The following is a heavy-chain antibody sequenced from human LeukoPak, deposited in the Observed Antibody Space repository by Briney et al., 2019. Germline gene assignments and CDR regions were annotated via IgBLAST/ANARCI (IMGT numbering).Heavy chain of an antibody. CDR2: ISGSGDST. D-gene: IGHD2-15*01. CDR3: VKGCSYTSCYTTGY. J-gene: IGHJ4*01. V-gene: IGHV3-23*01. Sequence: TGGSLRLSCAASGFTFNNYPMTWPRQPPGKGLEWVSTISGSGDSTHSAHSVKGRFTISRDNSKNTPYMQMNNRRVQGPAVFYCVKGCSYTSCYTTGYWGQESLVTVSS. CDR1: GFTFNNYP.